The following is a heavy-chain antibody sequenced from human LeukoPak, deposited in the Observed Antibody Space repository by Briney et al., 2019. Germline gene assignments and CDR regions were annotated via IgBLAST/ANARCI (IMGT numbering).Heavy chain of an antibody. CDR1: GFSVGPYY. J-gene: IGHJ6*02. D-gene: IGHD6-19*01. Sequence: GGSLRLSCVDSGFSVGPYYLSWVRQAPGKGLEWVSVIYSGGSTYFADSVKGRFTISRDNAKNTLYLQMNSLRAEDTAVYYCARDREQWLTYYYYYGMDVWGQGTTVTVSS. V-gene: IGHV3-66*01. CDR3: ARDREQWLTYYYYYGMDV. CDR2: IYSGGST.